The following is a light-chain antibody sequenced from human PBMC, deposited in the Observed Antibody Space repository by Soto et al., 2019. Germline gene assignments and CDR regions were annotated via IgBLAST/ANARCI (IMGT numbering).Light chain of an antibody. CDR3: CSYTRSTTYV. CDR2: DVN. Sequence: QSALTQPASVYGSPVQSITISCTGTSSDVGAYNYVSWYQQHPGKAPKLMIFDVNNRPSGIPNRFSGSKYGNTASLPISGLQAEDEADYYCCSYTRSTTYVFGPGTKLTVL. V-gene: IGLV2-14*01. J-gene: IGLJ1*01. CDR1: SSDVGAYNY.